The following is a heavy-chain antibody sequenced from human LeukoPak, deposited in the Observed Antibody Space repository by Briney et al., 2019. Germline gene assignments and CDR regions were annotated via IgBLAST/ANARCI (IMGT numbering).Heavy chain of an antibody. CDR3: AKGSSGIYSLDAFDI. J-gene: IGHJ3*02. V-gene: IGHV3-9*01. Sequence: GRSLRLSCAASGFTFDDYAMHWVRQAPGKGLEWVSGISWKGDIIGYADSVKGRFTISRDNAKNSLYLKMNSLRTEDTALYYCAKGSSGIYSLDAFDIWGQGTMVTVSS. D-gene: IGHD1-26*01. CDR1: GFTFDDYA. CDR2: ISWKGDII.